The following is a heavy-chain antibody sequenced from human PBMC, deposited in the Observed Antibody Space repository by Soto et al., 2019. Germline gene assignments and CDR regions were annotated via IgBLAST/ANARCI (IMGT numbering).Heavy chain of an antibody. CDR1: GFTFSDSA. D-gene: IGHD1-20*01. V-gene: IGHV3-73*01. Sequence: GGSLRLSCAASGFTFSDSAIHWVRQAPGKGLEWVGRVASKPEGYTTTYGASVKGRFTISRDDSQNTAYLQMNGLRAEDTAVYYCARILIIGTTRGSYFDYWGQGTLVTVSS. CDR2: VASKPEGYTT. CDR3: ARILIIGTTRGSYFDY. J-gene: IGHJ4*02.